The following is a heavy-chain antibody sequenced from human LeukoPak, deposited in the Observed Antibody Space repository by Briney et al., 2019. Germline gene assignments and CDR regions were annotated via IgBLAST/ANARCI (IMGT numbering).Heavy chain of an antibody. V-gene: IGHV3-74*01. CDR2: INDDGSDT. CDR3: ARGLRGELSFCDY. Sequence: GGSLRLSCAASGFTFKLYWTHWVRQVPGKRPVWVSRINDDGSDTIYADSVRGRYTISRDDAKNTVYLQMNNLRAEDTAVYYCARGLRGELSFCDYWGQGALVTVSS. CDR1: GFTFKLYW. J-gene: IGHJ4*02. D-gene: IGHD3-16*02.